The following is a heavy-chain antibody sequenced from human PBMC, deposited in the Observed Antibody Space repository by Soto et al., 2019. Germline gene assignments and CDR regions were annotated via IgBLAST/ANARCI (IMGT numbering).Heavy chain of an antibody. Sequence: SVKVSCKASGGTFSSYAISWVRQAPGQGLEWMGGIIPIFGTANYAQKFQGRVTITADKSTSTAYMELSSLRSEDTAVYYCASRVDIVVVPAARQYYYYGMDVWGQGTTVTVAS. J-gene: IGHJ6*02. D-gene: IGHD2-2*01. CDR3: ASRVDIVVVPAARQYYYYGMDV. CDR1: GGTFSSYA. CDR2: IIPIFGTA. V-gene: IGHV1-69*06.